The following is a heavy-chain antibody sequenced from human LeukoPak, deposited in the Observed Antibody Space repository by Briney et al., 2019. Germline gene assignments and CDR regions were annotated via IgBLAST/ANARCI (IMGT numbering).Heavy chain of an antibody. Sequence: GGSLRLSCAASGFTFSTYGMHWVRQAPGKGLEWVAVISSDGSNKYYADSVKGRFTISRDNSKNTLFLQMNSLRAEDTAVYYCAKDYGYYGSSPTPAYWDQGTLVTVSS. CDR1: GFTFSTYG. CDR2: ISSDGSNK. V-gene: IGHV3-30*18. CDR3: AKDYGYYGSSPTPAY. J-gene: IGHJ4*02. D-gene: IGHD3-10*01.